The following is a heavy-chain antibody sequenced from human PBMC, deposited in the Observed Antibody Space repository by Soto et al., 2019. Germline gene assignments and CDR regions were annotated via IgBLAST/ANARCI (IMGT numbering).Heavy chain of an antibody. CDR3: AKDQWALGDYYCYGMDV. Sequence: GGSLRLSCAASGFTFSSYGMHWVRQAPGKGREGVAVISYDGSNKYYADSVKGRFTISRDNSKNTLYRQRNSLRAEDTAVYYCAKDQWALGDYYCYGMDVWGQGTTVTVAS. J-gene: IGHJ6*02. D-gene: IGHD1-26*01. CDR2: ISYDGSNK. CDR1: GFTFSSYG. V-gene: IGHV3-30*18.